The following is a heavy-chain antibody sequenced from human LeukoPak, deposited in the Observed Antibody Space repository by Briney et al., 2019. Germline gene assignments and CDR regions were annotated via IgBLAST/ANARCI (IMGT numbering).Heavy chain of an antibody. D-gene: IGHD6-13*01. J-gene: IGHJ4*02. CDR3: ARLGMIQAYSTEDY. Sequence: GGSLRLSCAASGFTVSNNYMSWVRQAPGKGLEWVSLIYSGGDTYYPDSVRGRFTISRDNSKNTLYLQMNSLRAEDTAVYYCARLGMIQAYSTEDYWGQGTLVTVSS. CDR2: IYSGGDT. V-gene: IGHV3-53*01. CDR1: GFTVSNNY.